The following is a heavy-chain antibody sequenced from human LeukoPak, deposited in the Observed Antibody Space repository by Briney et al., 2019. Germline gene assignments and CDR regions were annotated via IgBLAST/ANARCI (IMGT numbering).Heavy chain of an antibody. CDR2: INHSGST. Sequence: SETLSLTCAVYGGSFSGYYWSWIRQPPGKGLEWIGEINHSGSTNYNPSLKSRVTISVDTSKNQFSLKLSSVTAAGTAVYYCARVGYCSGGSWCYVDYWGQGTLVTVSS. V-gene: IGHV4-34*01. D-gene: IGHD2-15*01. CDR1: GGSFSGYY. CDR3: ARVGYCSGGSWCYVDY. J-gene: IGHJ4*02.